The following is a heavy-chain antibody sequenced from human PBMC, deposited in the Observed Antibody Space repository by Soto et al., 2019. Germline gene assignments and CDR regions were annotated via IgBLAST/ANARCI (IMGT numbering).Heavy chain of an antibody. CDR3: ARTKSQQLVQEVWFDH. CDR2: IYYSGST. V-gene: IGHV4-61*01. Sequence: QVQLQESGPGLVKPSETLSLTCTVSGGSVSSGSFYWSWIRQPPGKGLAWIGYIYYSGSTNYNPSLKSRVSRSVDTSKNQFSLTLSSVTAADTAVYYCARTKSQQLVQEVWFDHWGQGTLVTVSS. D-gene: IGHD6-13*01. J-gene: IGHJ5*02. CDR1: GGSVSSGSFY.